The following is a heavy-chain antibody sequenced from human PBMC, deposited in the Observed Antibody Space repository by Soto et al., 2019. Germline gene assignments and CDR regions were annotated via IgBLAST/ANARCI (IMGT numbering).Heavy chain of an antibody. CDR3: TSAPQRALTEEMARS. CDR1: EFTFSTYW. Sequence: EVQLVESGGGLVQPGGSLRLSCVVSEFTFSTYWMSWVRQAPGKGLEWVANIEQDGGEINYLESVRGRFTISRDNAKKSLYLEMNSLRAEDTAVYYCTSAPQRALTEEMARSWGQGTLVTVSS. J-gene: IGHJ5*02. CDR2: IEQDGGEI. V-gene: IGHV3-7*05. D-gene: IGHD2-21*02.